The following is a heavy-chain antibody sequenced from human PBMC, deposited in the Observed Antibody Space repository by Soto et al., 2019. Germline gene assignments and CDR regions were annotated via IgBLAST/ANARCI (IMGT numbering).Heavy chain of an antibody. CDR2: IIPIFGTA. CDR1: GGTFSSYA. CDR3: ASPVGKQQLVLVGLYYYYGMDV. V-gene: IGHV1-69*06. D-gene: IGHD6-13*01. Sequence: GASVKVSCKASGGTFSSYAISWVRQAPGQGREWMGGIIPIFGTANYAQKFQGRVTITADKSTSTAYMELSSLRSEDTAVYYCASPVGKQQLVLVGLYYYYGMDVWGQGTTVTVSS. J-gene: IGHJ6*02.